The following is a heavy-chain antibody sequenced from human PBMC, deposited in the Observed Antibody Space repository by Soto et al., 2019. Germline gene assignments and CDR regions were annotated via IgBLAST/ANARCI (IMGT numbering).Heavy chain of an antibody. V-gene: IGHV3-23*01. Sequence: GGSLRHSRAASGFTFSRCAMFSVRQAPGKGLEWVSAISGSGGSTYYADSVKGRFTISRDNSKNTLYLQMNSLRAEDTAVYYCAKDSGGLWVGATTKGYFDYWGQGP. CDR1: GFTFSRCA. CDR2: ISGSGGST. D-gene: IGHD1-26*01. J-gene: IGHJ4*02. CDR3: AKDSGGLWVGATTKGYFDY.